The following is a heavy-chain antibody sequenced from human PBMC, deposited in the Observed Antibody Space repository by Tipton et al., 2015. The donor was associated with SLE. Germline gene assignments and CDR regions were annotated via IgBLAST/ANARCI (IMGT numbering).Heavy chain of an antibody. CDR3: ARWGSGWYYFDY. V-gene: IGHV4-34*01. CDR2: INHSGSS. Sequence: LRLSCAASGGSFSGYYWSWIRQPPGKGLEWIGEINHSGSSNCNPSPKSRVTILVDTSKNQFSLKLSSVPAADTAVYYCARWGSGWYYFDYWGLGTLVTVSS. D-gene: IGHD6-19*01. J-gene: IGHJ4*02. CDR1: GGSFSGYY.